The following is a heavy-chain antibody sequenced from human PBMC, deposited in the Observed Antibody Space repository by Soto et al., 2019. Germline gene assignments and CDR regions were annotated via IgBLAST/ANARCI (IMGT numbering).Heavy chain of an antibody. V-gene: IGHV1-18*01. J-gene: IGHJ3*02. CDR2: ISAYNGNT. Sequence: ASVKVSCKASGYTFTSYGISWVRQAPGQGLEWMGWISAYNGNTNYAQKLQGRVTMTTDTSTSTAYMELRSLRSDDTAVYYCAKPYYDSSGYCYVGAFDIWGQGTMVTVSS. D-gene: IGHD3-22*01. CDR3: AKPYYDSSGYCYVGAFDI. CDR1: GYTFTSYG.